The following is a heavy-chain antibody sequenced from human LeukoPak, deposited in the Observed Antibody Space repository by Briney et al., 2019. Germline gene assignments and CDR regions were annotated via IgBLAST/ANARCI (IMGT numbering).Heavy chain of an antibody. CDR1: RFTFSSYG. CDR3: AKVKGEVIGAFDI. D-gene: IGHD3-16*01. J-gene: IGHJ3*02. CDR2: MSYDGNNR. Sequence: GRSLRLSCAASRFTFSSYGMHWVRQAPGKGLEWVAVMSYDGNNRYYADSVKGRFTISRYNSKNTLYLQMNSLRAEDTAVYYCAKVKGEVIGAFDIWGQGTMVTVSS. V-gene: IGHV3-30*18.